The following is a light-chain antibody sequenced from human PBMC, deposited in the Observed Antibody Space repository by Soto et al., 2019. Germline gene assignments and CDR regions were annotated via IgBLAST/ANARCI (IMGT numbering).Light chain of an antibody. V-gene: IGLV2-11*01. CDR1: SSDVGGYKY. CDR3: CSYAGSSVGV. J-gene: IGLJ3*02. CDR2: DVT. Sequence: QSALTQPRSVSGSPGQSVIISCTGTSSDVGGYKYVSWYQHHPGKAPRLVIYDVTERPSGVPDRFSGSKSGNTASLTISGLQAEDEADYHCCSYAGSSVGVFGGGTKLTVL.